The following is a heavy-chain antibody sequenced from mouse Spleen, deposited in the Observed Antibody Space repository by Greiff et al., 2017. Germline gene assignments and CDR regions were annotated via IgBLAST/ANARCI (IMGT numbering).Heavy chain of an antibody. CDR2: IYPGNSDT. CDR1: GYTFTSYW. D-gene: IGHD2-5*01. CDR3: TTYYSTGFAY. J-gene: IGHJ3*01. V-gene: IGHV1-5*01. Sequence: VQLQQSGTVLARPGASVKMSCKTSGYTFTSYWMHWVKQRPGQGLEWIGAIYPGNSDTSYNQKFKGKAKLTAVTSASTAYMELSSLTNEDSAVYYCTTYYSTGFAYWGQGTLVTVSA.